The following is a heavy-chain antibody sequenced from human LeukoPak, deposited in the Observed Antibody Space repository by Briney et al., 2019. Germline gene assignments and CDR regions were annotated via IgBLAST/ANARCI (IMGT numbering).Heavy chain of an antibody. D-gene: IGHD1-26*01. J-gene: IGHJ4*02. CDR1: GFTFSSYW. CDR3: AKDLYSGSYYSDY. Sequence: GGSLRLSCAASGFTFSSYWMHWVRQAPGKGLVWVSRINSDGSSTIYADSVKGRFTISRDNAKNTLYLQMNSLRAEDTAVYYCAKDLYSGSYYSDYWGQGTLVTVSS. V-gene: IGHV3-74*01. CDR2: INSDGSST.